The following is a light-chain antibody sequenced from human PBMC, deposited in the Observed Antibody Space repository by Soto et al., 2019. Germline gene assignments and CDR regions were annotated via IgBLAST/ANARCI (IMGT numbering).Light chain of an antibody. J-gene: IGKJ2*01. CDR3: QQRSNWPLT. Sequence: EIVLTQSPATLSLSPGARANLSCRASQSVSSYLAWYQQKPGQAPRLLIYDASNRATGIPARFSGSGSGTDFTLTISSLEPEDFAVYYCQQRSNWPLTFGQGTKLEIK. CDR1: QSVSSY. CDR2: DAS. V-gene: IGKV3-11*01.